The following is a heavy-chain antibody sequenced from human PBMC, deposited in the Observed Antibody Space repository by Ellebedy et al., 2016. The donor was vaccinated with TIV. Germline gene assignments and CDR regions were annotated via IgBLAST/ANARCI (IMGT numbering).Heavy chain of an antibody. CDR2: INPSDGRT. J-gene: IGHJ3*02. CDR3: TRDAGTSSTAGDAFDI. CDR1: GYTFSSHY. Sequence: ASVKVSCXASGYTFSSHYLYWVRQAPGQRLEWMGIINPSDGRTSYAQKFQGRVTMTRDTSTSTVYMDLRSLRSEDTAVYCCTRDAGTSSTAGDAFDIWGQGTMVTVSS. V-gene: IGHV1-46*03. D-gene: IGHD6-6*01.